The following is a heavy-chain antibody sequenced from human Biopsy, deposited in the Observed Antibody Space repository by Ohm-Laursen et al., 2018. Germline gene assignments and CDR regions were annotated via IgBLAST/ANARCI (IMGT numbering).Heavy chain of an antibody. J-gene: IGHJ5*02. Sequence: ETLSLTCSVSGGSISSSTTYYWAWLRQPPGKGLEWIGSIYNTETTFYNPSLKSRVTISVDTSTNQFSLKVSSVTAADTALYFCARHPTGFWFDPWGHGTLVTVSS. CDR3: ARHPTGFWFDP. CDR1: GGSISSSTTYY. V-gene: IGHV4-39*01. CDR2: IYNTETT.